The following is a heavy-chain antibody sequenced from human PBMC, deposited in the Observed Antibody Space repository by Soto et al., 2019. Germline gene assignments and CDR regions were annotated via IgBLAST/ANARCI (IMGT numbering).Heavy chain of an antibody. CDR1: GFTFSNAW. CDR2: IKSKTDGGTT. V-gene: IGHV3-15*01. D-gene: IGHD3-3*01. CDR3: TTTGVVIIGGYYDMDV. Sequence: EVQLVESGGGLVKPGGSLRLSCAASGFTFSNAWMSWVRQAPGKGLEWVGRIKSKTDGGTTDYAAPVKGRFTISRDDSKNTRYLQMNSLKTEDTAVYYCTTTGVVIIGGYYDMDVWGQGSTVTVSS. J-gene: IGHJ6*02.